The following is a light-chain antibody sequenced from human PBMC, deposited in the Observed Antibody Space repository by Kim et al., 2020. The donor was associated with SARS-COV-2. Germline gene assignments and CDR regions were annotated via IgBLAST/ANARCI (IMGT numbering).Light chain of an antibody. V-gene: IGLV2-8*01. CDR2: EVS. CDR3: SSYAGSNIVV. Sequence: QSITIACTGSIIYIGGYNYVSWYQQHPGKAPKLMSYEVSERPSGVPDRFSGSKSGNTASLTVSGLQAEDEAGYYCSSYAGSNIVVFGGGTQLTVL. J-gene: IGLJ2*01. CDR1: IIYIGGYNY.